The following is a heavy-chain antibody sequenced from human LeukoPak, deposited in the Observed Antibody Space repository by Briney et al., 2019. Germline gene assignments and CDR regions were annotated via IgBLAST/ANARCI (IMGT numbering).Heavy chain of an antibody. Sequence: GGYLRHSCAASGVTFSSIWMNWGRQAPREGLQWVGNINTDGSETFYVDAVKGRFTISRDNSKNSLYLQTNSLRAYDRAMYYCARRYYDNFDYWGQGTLVTVSS. CDR3: ARRYYDNFDY. CDR1: GVTFSSIW. V-gene: IGHV3-7*01. D-gene: IGHD3-22*01. J-gene: IGHJ4*02. CDR2: INTDGSET.